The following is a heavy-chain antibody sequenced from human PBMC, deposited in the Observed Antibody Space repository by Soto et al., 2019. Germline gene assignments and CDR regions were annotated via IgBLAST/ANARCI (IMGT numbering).Heavy chain of an antibody. J-gene: IGHJ4*02. Sequence: QVQLVQSGAEVKKPGALVKVSCKASGYTFPNYGISWVRQAPGQGLEWMGWISAYNGNTNYAQNLQGRVTMTTDTSTSTAYMELRSLRSDDTAVYSCARDPAGGPDEYWGQGTLVTVSS. CDR3: ARDPAGGPDEY. V-gene: IGHV1-18*01. D-gene: IGHD6-19*01. CDR2: ISAYNGNT. CDR1: GYTFPNYG.